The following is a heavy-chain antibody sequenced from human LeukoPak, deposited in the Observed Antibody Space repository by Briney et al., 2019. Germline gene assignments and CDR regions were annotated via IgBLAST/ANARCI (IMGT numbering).Heavy chain of an antibody. CDR2: IYHSGNT. D-gene: IGHD6-6*01. V-gene: IGHV4-59*01. CDR1: GGSISSYY. Sequence: SETLSLTCTVSGGSISSYYWTWIRRPPGKGLEWIGYIYHSGNTNYNPSLKSRVTISVDTSKNQFSLKVSSVTAADTAVYYCARHSSSSRGWFDPWGQGTLVTVSS. J-gene: IGHJ5*02. CDR3: ARHSSSSRGWFDP.